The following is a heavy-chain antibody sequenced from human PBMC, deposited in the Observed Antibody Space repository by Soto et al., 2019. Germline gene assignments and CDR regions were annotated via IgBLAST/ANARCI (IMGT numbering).Heavy chain of an antibody. CDR2: INHSGST. Sequence: SETLSLTCAVYGGSFSGYYWSWIRQPPGKGLEWIGEINHSGSTNYNPSLKSRVTISVDTSKNQFSLKLSSVTAADTAVYYCAGYRRITMVRGVMRSTFDYWGQGTLVTVSS. V-gene: IGHV4-34*01. D-gene: IGHD3-10*01. CDR3: AGYRRITMVRGVMRSTFDY. J-gene: IGHJ4*02. CDR1: GGSFSGYY.